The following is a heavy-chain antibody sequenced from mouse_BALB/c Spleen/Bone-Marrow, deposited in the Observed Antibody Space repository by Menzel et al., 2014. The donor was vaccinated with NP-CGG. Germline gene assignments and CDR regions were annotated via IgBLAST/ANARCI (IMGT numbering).Heavy chain of an antibody. Sequence: VQLVESGPGLVAPSQSLSITCTVSGFSLTGYGVNWVRQPPGKGLEWLGMIWGNGSTDYNSALKSRLSISKDNSKSQVFLKMNSLQTYDTARYYCAKTLGHYAMDYWGQGTSVTVSS. CDR2: IWGNGST. J-gene: IGHJ4*01. D-gene: IGHD4-1*01. CDR1: GFSLTGYG. CDR3: AKTLGHYAMDY. V-gene: IGHV2-6-7*01.